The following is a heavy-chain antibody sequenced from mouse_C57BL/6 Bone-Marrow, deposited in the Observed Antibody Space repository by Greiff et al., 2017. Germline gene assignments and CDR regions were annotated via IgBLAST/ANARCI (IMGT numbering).Heavy chain of an antibody. Sequence: VQLQQPGAELVKPGASVKLSCKASGYTFTSYWMQWVKQRPGQGLEWIGEIDPSDSYTNYNQKFKGKATLTVDTSSSTAYMQLSSLTSEYSAVYYCAREGAWTTVVFDYWGQGTTLTVSS. CDR1: GYTFTSYW. CDR3: AREGAWTTVVFDY. V-gene: IGHV1-50*01. J-gene: IGHJ2*01. CDR2: IDPSDSYT. D-gene: IGHD1-1*01.